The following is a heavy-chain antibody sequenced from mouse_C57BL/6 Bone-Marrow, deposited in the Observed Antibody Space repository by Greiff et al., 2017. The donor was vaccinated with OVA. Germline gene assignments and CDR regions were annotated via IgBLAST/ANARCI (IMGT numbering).Heavy chain of an antibody. J-gene: IGHJ2*01. CDR2: IDPNNDYT. CDR3: TRGYYFDY. Sequence: QVQLQQSGAELVRPGASVKMSCKASGYTFTSYTIHWVKQRPGQGLEWIGYIDPNNDYTNYNQKFKGKATLTADKSSSTAYMQLSSLTSEDSAVYYCTRGYYFDYWGQGTTLTVSS. V-gene: IGHV1-4*01. CDR1: GYTFTSYT.